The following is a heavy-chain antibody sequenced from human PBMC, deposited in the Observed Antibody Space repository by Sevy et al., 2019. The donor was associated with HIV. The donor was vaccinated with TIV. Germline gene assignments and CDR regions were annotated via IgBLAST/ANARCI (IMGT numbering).Heavy chain of an antibody. CDR2: ISSSSSTI. V-gene: IGHV3-48*02. Sequence: RGCLRLSCAASGFTFSSYSMNWVRQAPGKGLERVSYISSSSSTIYYADSVKGRFTISRDNAKNSLYLQMNSLRDEDTAVSYCARTIRIRLRYFDWIPGAFDIWGQGTMVNVSS. CDR3: ARTIRIRLRYFDWIPGAFDI. D-gene: IGHD3-9*01. CDR1: GFTFSSYS. J-gene: IGHJ3*02.